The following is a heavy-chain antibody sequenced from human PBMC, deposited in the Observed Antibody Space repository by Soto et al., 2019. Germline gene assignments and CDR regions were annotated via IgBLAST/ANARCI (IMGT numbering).Heavy chain of an antibody. CDR2: VFSSVSA. V-gene: IGHV4-4*07. Sequence: QLQLQESGPGQVKPSETLSLTCIVSGVSVTSYTWSWVRQPASKGLEWIGRVFSSVSATYSPCLKSRVRISMATPENRITRKLDSVTAADAGVDYCTRDVMTTCDTWGPGTLVTVSS. CDR3: TRDVMTTCDT. J-gene: IGHJ4*02. D-gene: IGHD1-1*01. CDR1: GVSVTSYT.